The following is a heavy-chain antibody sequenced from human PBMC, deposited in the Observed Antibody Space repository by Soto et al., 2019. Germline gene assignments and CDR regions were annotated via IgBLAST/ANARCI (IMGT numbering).Heavy chain of an antibody. D-gene: IGHD3-22*01. J-gene: IGHJ4*02. CDR3: ARDPPLRTYYYDSSGYN. Sequence: PSETLSLTCAVSGYSISSGYYWGWIRHPPGKGLEWIGSIYHSGSTYYNPSLKSRVTISVDTSKNQFSLKLSSVTAADTAVYYCARDPPLRTYYYDSSGYNWGQGPLVTVSS. V-gene: IGHV4-38-2*02. CDR2: IYHSGST. CDR1: GYSISSGYY.